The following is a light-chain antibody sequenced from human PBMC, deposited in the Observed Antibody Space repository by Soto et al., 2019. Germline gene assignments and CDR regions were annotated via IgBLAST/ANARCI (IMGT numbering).Light chain of an antibody. V-gene: IGLV2-14*01. Sequence: LTQPASVSGSPGQSITISCTGTSSDVGTYNFVSWYQQHPGKVPKLMIYEVSSRPSGVSDRFSGSKSGNTASLTISGLQAEDEAEYYCSSKINNNTPLYVFGTGTKVTVL. J-gene: IGLJ1*01. CDR1: SSDVGTYNF. CDR2: EVS. CDR3: SSKINNNTPLYV.